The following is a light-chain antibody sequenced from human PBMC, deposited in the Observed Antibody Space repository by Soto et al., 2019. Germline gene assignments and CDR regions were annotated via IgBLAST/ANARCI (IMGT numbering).Light chain of an antibody. Sequence: QSALTQPRSVSGSPGQAGTISCTGTSSDVGGYNYVSWYHQHPGKAPKLMIYDVSKRPSGVPDRFSGSKSGNTASLTISGLQAEDEADYYCCSYAGSYTWVFGGGTKVTVL. CDR2: DVS. CDR1: SSDVGGYNY. J-gene: IGLJ3*02. V-gene: IGLV2-11*01. CDR3: CSYAGSYTWV.